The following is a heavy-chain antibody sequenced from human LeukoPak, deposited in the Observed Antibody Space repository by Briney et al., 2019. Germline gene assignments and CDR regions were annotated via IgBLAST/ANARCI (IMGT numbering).Heavy chain of an antibody. V-gene: IGHV4-59*13. Sequence: PSETLSLTCTVSGGSISSYYWSWLRQPPGKGLEWIGYIYYSGSTNYNPSLKSRVTISVDTSKNQFSLKLSSVTAADTAVYYCARALDGDSSSWRDAFDIWGQGTMVTVSS. CDR3: ARALDGDSSSWRDAFDI. CDR1: GGSISSYY. CDR2: IYYSGST. D-gene: IGHD6-13*01. J-gene: IGHJ3*02.